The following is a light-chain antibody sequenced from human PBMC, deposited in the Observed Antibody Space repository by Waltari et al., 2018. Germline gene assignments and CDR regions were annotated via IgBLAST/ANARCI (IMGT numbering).Light chain of an antibody. J-gene: IGKJ2*01. V-gene: IGKV1-39*01. CDR3: QQSYSTPYT. CDR2: AAS. CDR1: QNIGSY. Sequence: DIQLTQSPSSLSAFVGVRVTITCRASQNIGSYINWYQQKPGEAPKLLIYAASNLQSGVPSRFTGSGYGTDFTLTISSLQPEDFATYSCQQSYSTPYTFGQGAKLEIK.